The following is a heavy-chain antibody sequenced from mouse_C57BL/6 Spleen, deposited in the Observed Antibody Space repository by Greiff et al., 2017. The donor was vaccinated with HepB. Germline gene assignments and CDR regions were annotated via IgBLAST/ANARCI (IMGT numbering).Heavy chain of an antibody. CDR1: GYTFTSYW. D-gene: IGHD1-1*01. CDR2: IHPNSGST. CDR3: TREEGYYYGSSYENY. Sequence: QVQLQQPGAELVKPGASVKLSCKASGYTFTSYWMHWVKQRPGQGLEWIGMIHPNSGSTNYNEKFKSKATLTVDKSSSTAYMQLSSLTSEDSAVYYCTREEGYYYGSSYENYWGQGTTLTVSS. V-gene: IGHV1-64*01. J-gene: IGHJ2*01.